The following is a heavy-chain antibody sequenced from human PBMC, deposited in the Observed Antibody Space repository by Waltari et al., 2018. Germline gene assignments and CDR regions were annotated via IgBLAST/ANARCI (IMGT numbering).Heavy chain of an antibody. CDR3: TRDLYGSGGDWFDP. CDR1: GFGFSDSY. D-gene: IGHD3-10*01. CDR2: IGGGSRSYI. Sequence: ELQLVESGGGLVKPGGSLRLTCAASGFGFSDSYLNWVRQAPGKGLEGVSSIGGGSRSYIFYADSVKGRFTVSRDNAKNSLYLQMNSLRAGDTAVYYCTRDLYGSGGDWFDPWGQGTLVTVSS. V-gene: IGHV3-21*03. J-gene: IGHJ5*02.